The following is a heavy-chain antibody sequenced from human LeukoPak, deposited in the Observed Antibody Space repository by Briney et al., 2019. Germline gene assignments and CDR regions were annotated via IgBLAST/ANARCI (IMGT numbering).Heavy chain of an antibody. Sequence: SLRLSCAASGFTFSSYGMHWVRQAPGKGLEWVAVISYDGSNKYYADSVKGRFTISRNNSKNTLYLQMNSLRAEDTAVYYCAKDIAVAGGVFDYWGQGTLVTVSS. J-gene: IGHJ4*02. CDR1: GFTFSSYG. CDR3: AKDIAVAGGVFDY. CDR2: ISYDGSNK. V-gene: IGHV3-30*18. D-gene: IGHD6-19*01.